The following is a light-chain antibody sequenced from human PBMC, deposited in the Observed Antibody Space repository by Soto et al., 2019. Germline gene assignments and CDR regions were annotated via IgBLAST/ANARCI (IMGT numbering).Light chain of an antibody. CDR3: QVWDIMTDNYV. V-gene: IGLV3-21*04. CDR1: NIGDKR. CDR2: YDS. Sequence: VLTQPPSVSVAPEKTTTITCGGNNIGDKRVHWYRQKSGQAPVLLISYDSDRPSGIPERFSGSNSGNTATLTISRVEAGHEADYYCQVWDIMTDNYVFGGGTKLTVL. J-gene: IGLJ1*01.